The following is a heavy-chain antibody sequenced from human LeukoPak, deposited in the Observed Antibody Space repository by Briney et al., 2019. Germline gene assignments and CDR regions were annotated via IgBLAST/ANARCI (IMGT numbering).Heavy chain of an antibody. CDR1: GFTFSTYS. CDR2: ITSSSSTM. D-gene: IGHD2-15*01. Sequence: GGSLRLSCAASGFTFSTYSMNWVRQAPGKGLEWVSYITSSSSTMFYADSVKGRFTISRDNSKNTLYLQMNSLRAEDTAVYFCARDGWQGGHYFDYWGQGTLVTVSS. J-gene: IGHJ4*02. V-gene: IGHV3-48*01. CDR3: ARDGWQGGHYFDY.